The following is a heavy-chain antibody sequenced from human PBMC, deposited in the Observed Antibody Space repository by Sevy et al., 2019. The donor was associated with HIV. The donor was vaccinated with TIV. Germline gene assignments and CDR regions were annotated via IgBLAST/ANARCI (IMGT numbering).Heavy chain of an antibody. J-gene: IGHJ6*02. CDR2: MNPNSGNT. CDR1: GYTFTSYD. V-gene: IGHV1-8*01. CDR3: ARAGLRFLEWLPPYYYYYGMDV. Sequence: ASVKVSCKASGYTFTSYDINWVRQATGQGLEWMGWMNPNSGNTGYAQKFQGRVTMTRNTSISTAYMELSSLRSEETAVYYCARAGLRFLEWLPPYYYYYGMDVWGQGTTVTVSS. D-gene: IGHD3-3*01.